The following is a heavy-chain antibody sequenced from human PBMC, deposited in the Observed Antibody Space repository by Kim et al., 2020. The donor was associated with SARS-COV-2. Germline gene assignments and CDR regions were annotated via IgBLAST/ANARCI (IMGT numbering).Heavy chain of an antibody. CDR2: ISGSGGST. CDR3: AKGGGVLRYFDWLLVDAFDI. D-gene: IGHD3-9*01. Sequence: GGSLRLSCAASGFTFSSYAMSWVRQAPGKGLEWVSAISGSGGSTYYADSVKGRFTISRDTSKNTLSLKMNSRRAEDTAVYYCAKGGGVLRYFDWLLVDAFDIWGQGTMVTVSS. V-gene: IGHV3-23*01. CDR1: GFTFSSYA. J-gene: IGHJ3*02.